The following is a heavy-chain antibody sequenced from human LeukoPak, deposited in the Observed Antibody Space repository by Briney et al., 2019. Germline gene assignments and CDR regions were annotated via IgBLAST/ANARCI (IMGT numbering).Heavy chain of an antibody. CDR2: IKQDGSEK. CDR3: TRDYRGTFDY. D-gene: IGHD1-26*01. V-gene: IGHV3-7*03. CDR1: GFTFSSYW. Sequence: GGSLRLSCAASGFTFSSYWMNWVRQAPGKGLEWVANIKQDGSEKNYVDSVKGRFTISRGNAKNSLYLQMNSLRAEDTAVYYCTRDYRGTFDYWGQGTLVTVSS. J-gene: IGHJ4*02.